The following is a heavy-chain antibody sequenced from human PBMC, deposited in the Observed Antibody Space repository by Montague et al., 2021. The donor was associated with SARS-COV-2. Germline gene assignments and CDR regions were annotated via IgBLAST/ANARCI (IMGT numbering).Heavy chain of an antibody. CDR1: GFDFFNFD. J-gene: IGHJ4*02. Sequence: SLRLSCAASGFDFFNFDMAWVRQAPGRGLVWISDISSSGATILYADSLKGRFTISRDNIQKSLYLQMNSLRDEDTAVYYCATNKYCTLHDCLHGRHYFDHWGQGTLVTVSS. CDR2: ISSSGATI. CDR3: ATNKYCTLHDCLHGRHYFDH. V-gene: IGHV3-48*03. D-gene: IGHD2-8*01.